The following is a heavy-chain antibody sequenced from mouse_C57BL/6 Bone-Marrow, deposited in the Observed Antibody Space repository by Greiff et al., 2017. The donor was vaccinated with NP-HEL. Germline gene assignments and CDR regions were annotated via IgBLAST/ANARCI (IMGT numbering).Heavy chain of an antibody. D-gene: IGHD1-1*01. V-gene: IGHV14-4*01. J-gene: IGHJ1*03. CDR3: TTPYYYGSSYVNYWYFDV. CDR1: GFNIKDDY. Sequence: VQLQQSGAELVRPGASVKLSCTASGFNIKDDYMHWVMQRPEQGLEWIGWIDPENGDTEYASKFQGKATITADTSSNTAYLQLSSLTSEDTAVYYCTTPYYYGSSYVNYWYFDVWGTGTTVTVSS. CDR2: IDPENGDT.